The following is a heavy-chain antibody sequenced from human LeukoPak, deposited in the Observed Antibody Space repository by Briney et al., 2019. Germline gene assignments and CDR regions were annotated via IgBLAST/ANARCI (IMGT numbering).Heavy chain of an antibody. D-gene: IGHD6-19*01. CDR3: ARHQTSRAVAGSDV. V-gene: IGHV4-59*08. CDR1: GGSISSYY. J-gene: IGHJ6*02. Sequence: PSETLSLTCTVSGGSISSYYWSWIRQAPGKGLEWIGYIYYSGRTNYNPSLKSRVTISVDTSKNQFSLELSSVTAADTAVYYCARHQTSRAVAGSDVWGQGTTVTVSS. CDR2: IYYSGRT.